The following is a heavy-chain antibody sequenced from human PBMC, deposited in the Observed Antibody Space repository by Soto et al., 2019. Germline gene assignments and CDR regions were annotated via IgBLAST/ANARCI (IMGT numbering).Heavy chain of an antibody. Sequence: GGSLRLSCAASGFTFSSYSMNWVRQAPGKGLEWVSSISSSSSYIYYADSVKGRFTISRDNAKNSLYLQMNSLRAEDTAVYYCARDIAGSGSYYEDYYYYYYMDVWGKGTTVTVSS. CDR3: ARDIAGSGSYYEDYYYYYYMDV. J-gene: IGHJ6*03. V-gene: IGHV3-21*01. CDR1: GFTFSSYS. D-gene: IGHD3-10*01. CDR2: ISSSSSYI.